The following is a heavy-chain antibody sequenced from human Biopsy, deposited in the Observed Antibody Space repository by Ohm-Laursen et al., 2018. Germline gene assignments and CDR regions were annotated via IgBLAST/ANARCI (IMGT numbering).Heavy chain of an antibody. CDR2: INAKTGDT. Sequence: GASVKVSCKASGYTFTGYHVHWVRQAPGQGLEWMGWINAKTGDTNYAQKFQGRVTMTRDTSISTAYVDLSSLRSDDTAVYCCTRGGYYYDSLAYYYWFDPWGQGTLVTVSS. CDR1: GYTFTGYH. V-gene: IGHV1-2*02. J-gene: IGHJ5*02. CDR3: TRGGYYYDSLAYYYWFDP. D-gene: IGHD3-22*01.